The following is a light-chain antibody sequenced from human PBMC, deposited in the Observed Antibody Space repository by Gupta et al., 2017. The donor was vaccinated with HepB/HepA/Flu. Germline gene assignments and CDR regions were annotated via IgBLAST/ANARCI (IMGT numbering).Light chain of an antibody. V-gene: IGLV3-21*02. CDR3: QAWDSSSDYV. CDR2: DRN. Sequence: SYVLTQPPSVSVAPGESARITCGGDNIGSRGVHWYQHSPDHAPVLVVYDRNDRPSGIPERFSGARSGNAATLTISGVEAGDEADYYCQAWDSSSDYVFGTGTKVTVL. CDR1: NIGSRG. J-gene: IGLJ1*01.